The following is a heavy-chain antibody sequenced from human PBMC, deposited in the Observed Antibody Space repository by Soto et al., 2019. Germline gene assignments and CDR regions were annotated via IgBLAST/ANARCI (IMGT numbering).Heavy chain of an antibody. D-gene: IGHD2-21*01. V-gene: IGHV2-5*02. CDR1: AFSLSTSGVG. Sequence: QITLKESGPTLVKPTQTLTLTCTFSAFSLSTSGVGVGWIRQPPGKALEWLTFIYWDDDKRYSPSLKSRLTITNDTSKNQVVLTMTNMDPVDTATYYCARLVAAGITYYFDYWGQGTLVTVSS. CDR3: ARLVAAGITYYFDY. CDR2: IYWDDDK. J-gene: IGHJ4*02.